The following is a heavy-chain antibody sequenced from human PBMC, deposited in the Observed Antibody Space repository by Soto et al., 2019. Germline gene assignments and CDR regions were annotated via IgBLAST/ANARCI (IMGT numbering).Heavy chain of an antibody. Sequence: EVQVLDSGGGLVQPGGSLRLSCAATGFTFSDFAMSWVRQAPGKGLEWVSRIYGGGNGPHYADSVKGRVTISRDNSKNTLYLQMNSLRAEYTAVYYCAKMEGMDPWAYSFDYWGQGTLVTVSS. V-gene: IGHV3-23*01. J-gene: IGHJ4*02. D-gene: IGHD2-2*03. CDR3: AKMEGMDPWAYSFDY. CDR1: GFTFSDFA. CDR2: IYGGGNGP.